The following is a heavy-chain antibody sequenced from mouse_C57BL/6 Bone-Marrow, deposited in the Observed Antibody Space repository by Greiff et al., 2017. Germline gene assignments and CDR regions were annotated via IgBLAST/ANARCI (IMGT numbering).Heavy chain of an antibody. CDR1: GYTFPSYW. CDR3: ARLVTTVVATYWYFDV. V-gene: IGHV1-55*01. J-gene: IGHJ1*03. Sequence: VQLQQPGAELVKPGASVKMSCKASGYTFPSYWITWVKQRPGQGLEWIGDIYPGSGSPNYNEKFEGKAPLTVDTSSSTAYMQLSSLTSADAAVYYCARLVTTVVATYWYFDVWGTGTTVTVSS. D-gene: IGHD1-1*01. CDR2: IYPGSGSP.